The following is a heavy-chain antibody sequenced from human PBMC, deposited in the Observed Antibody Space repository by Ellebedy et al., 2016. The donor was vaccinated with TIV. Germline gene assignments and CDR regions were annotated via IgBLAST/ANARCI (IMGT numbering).Heavy chain of an antibody. J-gene: IGHJ4*02. CDR3: ARVGYSSSSYHFDF. CDR2: SSGYNDHT. V-gene: IGHV1-18*01. CDR1: GYTFPSNG. D-gene: IGHD6-6*01. Sequence: ASVKVSXXASGYTFPSNGISWVRQAPGQGLKWMGLSSGYNDHTNYAQKFQGRVTMTTDTSTSTAYMELSSLRSDDTAVYYCARVGYSSSSYHFDFWGQGTLVTVSS.